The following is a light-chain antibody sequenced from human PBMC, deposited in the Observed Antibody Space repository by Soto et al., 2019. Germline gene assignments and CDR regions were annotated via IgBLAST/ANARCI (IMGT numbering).Light chain of an antibody. V-gene: IGLV2-14*01. CDR2: EVS. CDR3: SSYSSSSTLFV. J-gene: IGLJ1*01. CDR1: SSDVGAYKY. Sequence: QSVLTQPASVSGSPGQSITISCTGTSSDVGAYKYVSWYQQHPGKAPTVMIYEVSNRPSGVSNRFSGSKSGNTASLTISGLQADDEADYFCSSYSSSSTLFVFGTGTKVTVL.